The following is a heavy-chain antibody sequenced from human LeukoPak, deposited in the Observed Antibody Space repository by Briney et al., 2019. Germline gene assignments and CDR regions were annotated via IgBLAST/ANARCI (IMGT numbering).Heavy chain of an antibody. V-gene: IGHV3-7*01. J-gene: IGHJ4*02. Sequence: GGSLRLSCAASGFTFSSYWMSWMRQAPGKGLEWVANIKYDGNEEYYVDSVKGRFTISRDNAKNSLYLQLNSLRVEDTAVYYCTRNHTSGWPDYWGQGTLVTVSS. CDR1: GFTFSSYW. CDR3: TRNHTSGWPDY. CDR2: IKYDGNEE. D-gene: IGHD6-19*01.